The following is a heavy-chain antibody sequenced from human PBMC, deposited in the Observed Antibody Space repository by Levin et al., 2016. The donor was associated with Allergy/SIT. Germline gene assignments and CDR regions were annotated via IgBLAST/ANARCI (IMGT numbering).Heavy chain of an antibody. J-gene: IGHJ4*02. V-gene: IGHV5-51*01. CDR2: IYPGDSDT. D-gene: IGHD5-24*01. CDR3: ARRGVEMDLDY. Sequence: VRQMPGKGLEWMGIIYPGDSDTRYSPSFQGQVTISADKSISTAYLQWSSLKASDTAMYYCARRGVEMDLDYWGQGTLVTVSS.